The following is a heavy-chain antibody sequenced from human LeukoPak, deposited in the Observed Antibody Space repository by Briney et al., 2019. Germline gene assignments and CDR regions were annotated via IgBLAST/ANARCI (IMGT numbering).Heavy chain of an antibody. CDR1: GYTFTSYG. D-gene: IGHD2-2*01. Sequence: SVKVSCKASGYTFTSYGISWVRQAPGQGLEWMGGIIPIFGTADYAQKFLGRVTITADESTSTVYMELSSLRSEDTAMYYCARSGVPGAFDVWGQGTMVTVSS. V-gene: IGHV1-69*13. J-gene: IGHJ3*01. CDR3: ARSGVPGAFDV. CDR2: IIPIFGTA.